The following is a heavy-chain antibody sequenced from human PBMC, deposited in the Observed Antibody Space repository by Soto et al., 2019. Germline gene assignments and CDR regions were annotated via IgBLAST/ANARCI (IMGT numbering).Heavy chain of an antibody. CDR2: INAGNGNT. J-gene: IGHJ6*02. CDR1: GYTFTSYA. CDR3: GGRYSGYDWSYYYGMDV. D-gene: IGHD5-12*01. Sequence: ASVKVSCKASGYTFTSYAMHWVRQAPGQRLEWMGWINAGNGNTKYSQKFQGRVTITRDTSASTAYMELSSLRSEDTAVYYCGGRYSGYDWSYYYGMDVWGQGTTVTVSS. V-gene: IGHV1-3*01.